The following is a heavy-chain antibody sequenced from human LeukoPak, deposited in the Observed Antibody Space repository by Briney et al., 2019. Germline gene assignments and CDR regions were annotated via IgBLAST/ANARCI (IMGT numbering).Heavy chain of an antibody. CDR3: AKDTLSNYYGSGSYGLGY. J-gene: IGHJ4*02. V-gene: IGHV3-7*03. Sequence: DSVKGRLTISRDNAKNSLFLQMNSLRAEDTAVYYCAKDTLSNYYGSGSYGLGYWGQGTLVTVSS. D-gene: IGHD3-10*01.